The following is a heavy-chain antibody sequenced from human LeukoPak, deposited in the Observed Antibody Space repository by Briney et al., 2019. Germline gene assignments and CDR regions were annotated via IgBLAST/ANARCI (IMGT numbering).Heavy chain of an antibody. CDR3: ARDPTTVTTIFDS. CDR2: VRFDGSDH. Sequence: GGSLRLSCAASGFTFSDYGIHWVRQAPGKGLQWVAVVRFDGSDHYHEDYVKGRFTISRDNSKNTVYLQMNSLRAEDTAVYYCARDPTTVTTIFDSWGQGTLVTVSS. D-gene: IGHD4-17*01. J-gene: IGHJ4*02. CDR1: GFTFSDYG. V-gene: IGHV3-33*01.